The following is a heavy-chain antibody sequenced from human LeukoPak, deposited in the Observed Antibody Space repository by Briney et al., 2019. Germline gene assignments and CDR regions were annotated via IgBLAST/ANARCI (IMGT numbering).Heavy chain of an antibody. CDR2: IKQDGSEK. V-gene: IGHV3-7*01. D-gene: IGHD6-13*01. Sequence: GGYLRLSCAGSGFTFSSYWMTWVRQDPGKGLEWVANIKQDGSEKYYVDSVKGRFTISRDNAKNSLYLQMSSLRAEDTAVYYCARTSWGRAAAGDYWGQGTLVTVSS. CDR3: ARTSWGRAAAGDY. J-gene: IGHJ4*02. CDR1: GFTFSSYW.